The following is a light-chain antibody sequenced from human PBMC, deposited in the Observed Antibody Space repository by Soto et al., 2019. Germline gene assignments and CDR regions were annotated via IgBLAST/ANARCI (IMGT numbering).Light chain of an antibody. V-gene: IGKV3-15*01. CDR2: GAS. Sequence: EIVMTQSPATMSVSPGARAPLSCRASQSMGSNVAWYPQKPGQAPRLLIYGASTRAAGIPARFSGSGSGTEFTLTITSLQSEDFAVYYCQQFHNWPRTFGQGTKVDIK. CDR1: QSMGSN. CDR3: QQFHNWPRT. J-gene: IGKJ1*01.